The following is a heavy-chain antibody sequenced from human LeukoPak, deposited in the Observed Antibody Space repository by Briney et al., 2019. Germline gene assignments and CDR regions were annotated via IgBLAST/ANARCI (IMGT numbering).Heavy chain of an antibody. V-gene: IGHV3-74*01. CDR3: ARTSPTSHFDF. D-gene: IGHD3-16*01. J-gene: IGHJ4*02. Sequence: EGSLRLSCAASGFTFTTYWMHWVRQAPGKGLVWVSRINGDGSRSNYADSVKGRFTITRDNARNTLYLQMNSLRAEGTALYYCARTSPTSHFDFWGQGTLVTVSS. CDR2: INGDGSRS. CDR1: GFTFTTYW.